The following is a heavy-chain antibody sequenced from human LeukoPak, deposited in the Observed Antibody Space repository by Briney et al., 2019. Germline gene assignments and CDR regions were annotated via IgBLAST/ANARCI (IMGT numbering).Heavy chain of an antibody. CDR3: ASYIAVAGYFDY. Sequence: SETLSLTCTVSGGPISSYYWSWIRQPPGKGLEWIGYIYYSGSTNYNPSLKSRVTISVDTSKNQFSLKLSSVTAADTAVYYCASYIAVAGYFDYWGQGTLVTVSS. CDR1: GGPISSYY. CDR2: IYYSGST. D-gene: IGHD6-19*01. V-gene: IGHV4-59*01. J-gene: IGHJ4*02.